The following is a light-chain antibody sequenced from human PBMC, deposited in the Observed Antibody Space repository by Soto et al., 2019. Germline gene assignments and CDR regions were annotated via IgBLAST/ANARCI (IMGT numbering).Light chain of an antibody. CDR2: LGS. CDR3: MQALQAPT. V-gene: IGKV2-28*01. Sequence: DIVMTQSPLSLPVTPGEPASISCRSSQSLLHSNGYNYLDWYLQKPGQSPQLLIYLGSNRASAVPDRFSGSGSGTDFTLKISRVEAEDVGVYYCMQALQAPTFGGGTKVEIK. J-gene: IGKJ4*01. CDR1: QSLLHSNGYNY.